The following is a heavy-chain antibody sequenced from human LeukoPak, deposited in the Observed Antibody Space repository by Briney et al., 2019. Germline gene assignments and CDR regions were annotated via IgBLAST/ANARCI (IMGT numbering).Heavy chain of an antibody. V-gene: IGHV4-61*02. CDR2: IYTSGST. J-gene: IGHJ4*02. CDR1: GGSISSGSYY. CDR3: ARDYSYGYAGFFDY. D-gene: IGHD5-18*01. Sequence: SQTLSLTXTVSGGSISSGSYYWSWIRQPAGKGLEWIGRIYTSGSTNYNPSLKSRVTISVDTSKNQFSLKLSSVTAADTAVYYCARDYSYGYAGFFDYWGQGTLVTVSS.